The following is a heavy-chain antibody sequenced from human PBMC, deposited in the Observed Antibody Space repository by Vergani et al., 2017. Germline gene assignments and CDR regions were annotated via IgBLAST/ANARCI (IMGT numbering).Heavy chain of an antibody. V-gene: IGHV4-39*02. CDR3: ARDHREEIMIGPYNMPFDS. Sequence: QLQLQESGPGLVKPSETLSLSCRVSGDSISRSHYYWGFIRQPPGKGLEWIGSISSSGSPYYNPTLKSRLAFSVDTSKSQFSLKIKSVTAADTALYFCARDHREEIMIGPYNMPFDSWGQGTLVTVSS. CDR1: GDSISRSHYY. CDR2: ISSSGSP. D-gene: IGHD3-16*01. J-gene: IGHJ4*02.